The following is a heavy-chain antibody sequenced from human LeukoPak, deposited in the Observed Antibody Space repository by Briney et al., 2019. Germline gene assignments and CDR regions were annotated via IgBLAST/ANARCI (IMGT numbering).Heavy chain of an antibody. D-gene: IGHD3-9*01. CDR3: ARAYDILTGYYYSRSPSFDY. J-gene: IGHJ4*02. CDR1: GGSISSYY. Sequence: SETLSLTCTVSGGSISSYYWSWIRQPAGKGLEWIGHIYTSGSTNYNPSLKSRVTMSVDTSKNQFSLKLSSVTAADTAVYYCARAYDILTGYYYSRSPSFDYWGQGTLVTVSS. V-gene: IGHV4-4*07. CDR2: IYTSGST.